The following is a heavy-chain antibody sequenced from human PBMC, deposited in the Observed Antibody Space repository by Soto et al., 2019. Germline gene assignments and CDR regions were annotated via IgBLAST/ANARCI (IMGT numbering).Heavy chain of an antibody. Sequence: ASVKVSCKASGYTFTSYGISWVRQAPGQGLEWMGWISAYNGNTNYAQKLQGRVTMTTDTSTSTAYMELRSLRSDDTAVYYCARDLFWSGYSPGNENYAMEVWGQGTTVTSP. D-gene: IGHD3-3*01. J-gene: IGHJ6*02. CDR1: GYTFTSYG. CDR2: ISAYNGNT. CDR3: ARDLFWSGYSPGNENYAMEV. V-gene: IGHV1-18*01.